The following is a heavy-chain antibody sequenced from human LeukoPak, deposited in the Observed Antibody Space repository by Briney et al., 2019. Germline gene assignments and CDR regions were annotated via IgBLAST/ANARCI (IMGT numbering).Heavy chain of an antibody. J-gene: IGHJ4*02. CDR2: INHSGST. CDR3: ARGRAPGYYDFWSGYFFFDY. D-gene: IGHD3-3*01. Sequence: SETLSLTCAVYGGSLSGYYWSWIRQPPGKGLEWIGEINHSGSTNYNPSLKSRVTISVDTSKNQFSLKLSSVTAADTAVYYCARGRAPGYYDFWSGYFFFDYWGQGTLVTVSS. V-gene: IGHV4-34*01. CDR1: GGSLSGYY.